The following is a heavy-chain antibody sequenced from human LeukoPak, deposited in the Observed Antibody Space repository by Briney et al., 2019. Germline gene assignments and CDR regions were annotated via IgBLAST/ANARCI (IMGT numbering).Heavy chain of an antibody. V-gene: IGHV4-34*01. CDR2: INDRGLT. CDR1: VTSFSGYH. J-gene: IGHJ4*02. CDR3: ARDPTRVVNIPYYFDF. Sequence: SETLSLTCAVHVTSFSGYHWNWIRQLPGRGLEWIGEINDRGLTNYNPSLESRVTISVDTSKKQFSLKLSSVTAADTAVYYCARDPTRVVNIPYYFDFWGQGTLVTVSS. D-gene: IGHD4-23*01.